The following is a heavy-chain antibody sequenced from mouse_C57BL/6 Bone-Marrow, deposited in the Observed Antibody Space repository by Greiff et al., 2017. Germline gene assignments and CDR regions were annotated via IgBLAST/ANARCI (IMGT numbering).Heavy chain of an antibody. Sequence: VQVVESGAELARPGASVKLSCKASGYTFTSYGISWVKQRTGQGLEWIGEIYPRSGNTYYNEKFKGKATLTADKSSSTAYMELRSLTSEYSAVYFCARGYYYGSSLTMDYWGQGTSVTVSS. CDR3: ARGYYYGSSLTMDY. V-gene: IGHV1-81*01. CDR1: GYTFTSYG. CDR2: IYPRSGNT. J-gene: IGHJ4*01. D-gene: IGHD1-1*01.